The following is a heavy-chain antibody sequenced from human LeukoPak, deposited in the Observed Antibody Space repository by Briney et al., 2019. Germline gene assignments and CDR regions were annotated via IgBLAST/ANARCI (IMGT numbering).Heavy chain of an antibody. D-gene: IGHD1-26*01. J-gene: IGHJ4*02. CDR3: AKDLSFGGSLGY. V-gene: IGHV3-30*18. Sequence: GGSLRLSCAASGFTFSSYGMHWVRQAPGKGLEWVAVISYDGSNKYYADSVKGRFTISRDNSKNTLYLQMNSLRAEDTAVYYCAKDLSFGGSLGYWGQGTLVTVSS. CDR1: GFTFSSYG. CDR2: ISYDGSNK.